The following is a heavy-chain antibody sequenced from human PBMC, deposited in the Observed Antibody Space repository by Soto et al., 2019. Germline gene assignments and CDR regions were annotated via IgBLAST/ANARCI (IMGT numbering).Heavy chain of an antibody. V-gene: IGHV3-30-3*01. Sequence: GGSLTLSCRVSRFTFINSAMHWVRQAQGKGLEWVALISEDGSNEYYGDSVKGRFTISRDKSRNTLYLQMNSLRADDTAVYYCARHHSHFNSGWLDPWGQGTLVTVSS. CDR1: RFTFINSA. J-gene: IGHJ5*02. D-gene: IGHD3-3*02. CDR3: ARHHSHFNSGWLDP. CDR2: ISEDGSNE.